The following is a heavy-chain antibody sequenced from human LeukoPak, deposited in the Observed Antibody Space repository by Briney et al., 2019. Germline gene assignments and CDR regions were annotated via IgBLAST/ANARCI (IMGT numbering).Heavy chain of an antibody. Sequence: GGSLRLSCAASGFTFDDYAMHWVRQAPGKGLEWVSLISWDGGSTKYADSVKGRFTISRDNTKNSLYLQMNSLRADDTALYYRAKEQGPIYKGYMDVWGKGTTVTVSS. CDR1: GFTFDDYA. J-gene: IGHJ6*03. D-gene: IGHD1-14*01. V-gene: IGHV3-43D*04. CDR2: ISWDGGST. CDR3: AKEQGPIYKGYMDV.